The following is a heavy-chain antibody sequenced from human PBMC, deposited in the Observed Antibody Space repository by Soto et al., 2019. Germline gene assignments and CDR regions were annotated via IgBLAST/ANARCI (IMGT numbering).Heavy chain of an antibody. CDR1: GFTFSSYS. J-gene: IGHJ6*02. V-gene: IGHV3-21*01. Sequence: GGSLRLSCAASGFTFSSYSMNWVRQAPGKGLEWVSSISSSSSYIYYADSVKGRFTISRDNAKNSLYLQMNSLRAEDTAVYYCARDKNGPDFWSGYSPGYYYYYGMDVWGQGTTVTVSS. CDR2: ISSSSSYI. D-gene: IGHD3-3*01. CDR3: ARDKNGPDFWSGYSPGYYYYYGMDV.